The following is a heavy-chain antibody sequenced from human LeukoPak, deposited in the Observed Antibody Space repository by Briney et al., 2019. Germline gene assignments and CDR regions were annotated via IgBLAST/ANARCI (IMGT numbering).Heavy chain of an antibody. CDR2: INHSGST. CDR3: ARHSNRWFGELLVPGRKRAGTRFDY. Sequence: SETLSLTCTVSGGSISSSTYYWSWIRQPPGKGLEWIGEINHSGSTSYNPSLKSRVTISVDTSKNQFSLKVTSVTAADTAVYYCARHSNRWFGELLVPGRKRAGTRFDYWGQGTLVTVSS. J-gene: IGHJ4*02. D-gene: IGHD3-10*01. CDR1: GGSISSSTYY. V-gene: IGHV4-39*01.